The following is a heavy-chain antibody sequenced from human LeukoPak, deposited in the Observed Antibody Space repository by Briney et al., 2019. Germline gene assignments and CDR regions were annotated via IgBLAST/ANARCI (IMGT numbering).Heavy chain of an antibody. CDR1: GGSFSGYY. CDR3: ARVPRGTYYYGVDV. D-gene: IGHD1-1*01. J-gene: IGHJ6*04. V-gene: IGHV4-34*01. Sequence: SETLSPTCAVYGGSFSGYYWSWIRQPPGKGLEWIGEINHSGSTNYNPSLKSRVTISVDTSKNQFSLKLSSVTAADTAVYYCARVPRGTYYYGVDVWGKGTTVTVSS. CDR2: INHSGST.